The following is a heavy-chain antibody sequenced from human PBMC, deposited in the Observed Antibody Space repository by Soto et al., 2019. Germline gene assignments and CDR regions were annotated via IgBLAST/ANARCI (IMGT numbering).Heavy chain of an antibody. CDR1: GYAFTGYY. Sequence: ASVKGSCNASGYAFTGYYMQWVRQAPGQGLEWMGWINPNSGGTNYAQKFQGRVTMTRDTSISTAYRELSRLRSDDTAVYYCASQYDSSADDAFDIWGQGTIATVSS. J-gene: IGHJ3*02. V-gene: IGHV1-2*02. CDR3: ASQYDSSADDAFDI. CDR2: INPNSGGT. D-gene: IGHD3-22*01.